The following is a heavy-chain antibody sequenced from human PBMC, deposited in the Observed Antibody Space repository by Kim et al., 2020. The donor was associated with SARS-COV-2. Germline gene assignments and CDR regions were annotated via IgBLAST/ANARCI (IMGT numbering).Heavy chain of an antibody. CDR1: GFTFSNYG. J-gene: IGHJ6*02. CDR3: AKERTYKLSFEEWVVADGRGL. D-gene: IGHD3-10*01. Sequence: GGSLRLSCEASGFTFSNYGIHWVRQAPGKGLEWVAVISYGGSNKYYGDSVQGRFTISRDNAKNTVSLQMNSLRPEDTAVYYCAKERTYKLSFEEWVVADGRGLGGQETTLRVSS. CDR2: ISYGGSNK. V-gene: IGHV3-30*18.